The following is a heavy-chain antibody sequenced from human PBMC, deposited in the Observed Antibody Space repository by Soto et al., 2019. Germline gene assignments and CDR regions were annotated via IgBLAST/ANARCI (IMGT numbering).Heavy chain of an antibody. Sequence: ESGGGLVQPGGPLRLSCAASGFTFSSYWMSWVRQVPGKGLEWVANIKQDGSEKYYVDSVKGRFTISRDNAKNSLYLQMNSLRAEDTAVYYCARGSVRCTNGVCLKYWGQGTLVTVSS. CDR3: ARGSVRCTNGVCLKY. V-gene: IGHV3-7*03. D-gene: IGHD2-8*01. CDR1: GFTFSSYW. J-gene: IGHJ4*02. CDR2: IKQDGSEK.